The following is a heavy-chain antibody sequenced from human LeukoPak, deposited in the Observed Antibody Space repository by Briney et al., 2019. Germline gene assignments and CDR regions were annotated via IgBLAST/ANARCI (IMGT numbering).Heavy chain of an antibody. D-gene: IGHD3-10*01. CDR3: AKSSAKITMVRGVIDYVDY. V-gene: IGHV3-9*03. CDR1: GFTFDDYA. Sequence: GRSLRLSCAASGFTFDDYAMHWVRQAPGKGLEWVSGISWNSGSIGYADSVKGRFTISRDNAKNSLYLQMNSLRAEDMALYYCAKSSAKITMVRGVIDYVDYWGQGTLVTVSS. J-gene: IGHJ4*02. CDR2: ISWNSGSI.